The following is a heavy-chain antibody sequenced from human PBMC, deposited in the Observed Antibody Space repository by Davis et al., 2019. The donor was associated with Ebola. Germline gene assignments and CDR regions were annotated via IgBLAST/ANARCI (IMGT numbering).Heavy chain of an antibody. CDR1: GFTFSSYG. V-gene: IGHV3-30*02. CDR3: ARRSQQLATY. D-gene: IGHD6-13*01. J-gene: IGHJ4*02. CDR2: IRYDGSNK. Sequence: GESLKISCAASGFTFSSYGMHWVRQAPGKGLEWVAFIRYDGSNKYYADSVKGRFTISRDNSKNTLYLQMNSLRAEDTAVYYCARRSQQLATYWGQGTLVTVSS.